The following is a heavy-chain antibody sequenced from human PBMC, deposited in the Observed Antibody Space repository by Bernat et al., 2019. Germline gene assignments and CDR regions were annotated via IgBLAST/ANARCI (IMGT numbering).Heavy chain of an antibody. CDR3: ASGMVAAYTNFDY. CDR2: ISSSSSYI. CDR1: GFTFSSYS. V-gene: IGHV3-21*01. J-gene: IGHJ4*02. Sequence: EVQLVESGGGLVKPGGSLRLSCAASGFTFSSYSMNWVRQAPGKGLEWVSSISSSSSYIYYADSVKGRFTISRDNAKNSLYLQMNSLRAEDTAVYYCASGMVAAYTNFDYWGQGTLVTVSS. D-gene: IGHD2-15*01.